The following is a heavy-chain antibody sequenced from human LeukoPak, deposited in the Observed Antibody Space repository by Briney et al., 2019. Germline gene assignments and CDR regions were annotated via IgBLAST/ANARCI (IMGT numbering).Heavy chain of an antibody. D-gene: IGHD2-15*01. Sequence: GGSLRLSCTASGFTFGDYAMSWFRQAPGKGLEWVGFIRSKAYGGTTEYAASVKGRFTISRDDSKSIAYLQMNSLKTEGTAVYYCTRGPEDIVVVVAADYWGQGTLVTVSS. J-gene: IGHJ4*02. V-gene: IGHV3-49*03. CDR3: TRGPEDIVVVVAADY. CDR1: GFTFGDYA. CDR2: IRSKAYGGTT.